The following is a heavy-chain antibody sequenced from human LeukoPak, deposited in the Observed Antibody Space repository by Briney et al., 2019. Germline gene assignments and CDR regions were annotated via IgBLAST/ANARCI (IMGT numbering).Heavy chain of an antibody. CDR1: GYTFTSYA. V-gene: IGHV1-3*01. CDR3: ARGDSSSWDFDY. CDR2: INAGNGNT. D-gene: IGHD6-13*01. Sequence: ASVKVSCKAPGYTFTSYAMHWVRQAPGQRLEWMGWINAGNGNTKYSQKFQGRVTITRDTSASTAYMELSSLRSEDTAVYYCARGDSSSWDFDYWGQGTLVTVSS. J-gene: IGHJ4*02.